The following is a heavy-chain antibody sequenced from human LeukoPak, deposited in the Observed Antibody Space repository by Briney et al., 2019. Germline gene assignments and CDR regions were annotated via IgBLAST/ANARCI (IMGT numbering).Heavy chain of an antibody. Sequence: GGSLRLSCAASGFTFSSYAMSWVRQAPGKGLEWVAVISYDGSNKYYADSVKGRFTISRDNSKNTLYLQMNSLRAEDTAVYYCARSYDSSGYLDYWGQGTLVTVSS. CDR2: ISYDGSNK. CDR3: ARSYDSSGYLDY. CDR1: GFTFSSYA. V-gene: IGHV3-30-3*01. D-gene: IGHD3-22*01. J-gene: IGHJ4*02.